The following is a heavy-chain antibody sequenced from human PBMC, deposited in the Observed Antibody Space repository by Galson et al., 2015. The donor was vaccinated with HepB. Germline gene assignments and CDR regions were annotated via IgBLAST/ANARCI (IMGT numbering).Heavy chain of an antibody. Sequence: SLRLSCAASGFTFTSYAMNWVRQAPGKGLEWVSAVSASGASTYYADSVKGRFTISRDNSKNALYLQMDTLRAEDTALYYCAKGSYSSGWYWFDPWGQGTLVTVSS. CDR3: AKGSYSSGWYWFDP. D-gene: IGHD6-19*01. CDR2: VSASGAST. V-gene: IGHV3-23*01. CDR1: GFTFTSYA. J-gene: IGHJ5*02.